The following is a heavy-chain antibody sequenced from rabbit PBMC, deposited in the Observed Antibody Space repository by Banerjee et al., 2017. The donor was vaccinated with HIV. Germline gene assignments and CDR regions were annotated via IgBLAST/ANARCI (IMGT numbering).Heavy chain of an antibody. Sequence: QSLEESGGDLVKPGASLTLTCTASGFSFSSSYYMCWVRQAPGKGLEWIACIYAGSSGSTYYATWAKGRFTISKTSSTTVTLQMTSLTAADTATYFCARSSSGYSAPTYFNLWGPGTLVTVS. CDR1: GFSFSSSYY. D-gene: IGHD1-1*01. CDR3: ARSSSGYSAPTYFNL. CDR2: IYAGSSGST. J-gene: IGHJ4*01. V-gene: IGHV1S40*01.